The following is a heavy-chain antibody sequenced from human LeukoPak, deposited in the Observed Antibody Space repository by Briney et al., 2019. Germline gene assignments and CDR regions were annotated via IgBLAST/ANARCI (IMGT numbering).Heavy chain of an antibody. CDR3: ARLALQEVGATQTYYLDY. CDR1: GGSISNYY. J-gene: IGHJ4*02. D-gene: IGHD1-26*01. V-gene: IGHV4-59*01. CDR2: IYSSGST. Sequence: SETLSLTCTVSGGSISNYYWSWIRQPPGKGLEWIGYIYSSGSTNYNPSLKSRVTISVDTSKIQFSLKLGSVTAADTAVYYCARLALQEVGATQTYYLDYWGQGTLVTVSS.